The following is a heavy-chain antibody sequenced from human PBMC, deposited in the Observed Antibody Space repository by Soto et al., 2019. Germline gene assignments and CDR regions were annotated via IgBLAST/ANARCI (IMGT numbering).Heavy chain of an antibody. V-gene: IGHV3-30*18. J-gene: IGHJ4*02. D-gene: IGHD5-12*01. CDR3: SKDAPRYSGFDFSQ. CDR2: ISYDGSNK. Sequence: QVQLVESGGGVAQPGGPLRPPCEASGFSLITYGMHWVRQVPGKGLEWVAVISYDGSNKYHADSVKGRFTISRDNSRNTLYLQMNSLRLDDPAVYYCSKDAPRYSGFDFSQWGQGTLVTVSS. CDR1: GFSLITYG.